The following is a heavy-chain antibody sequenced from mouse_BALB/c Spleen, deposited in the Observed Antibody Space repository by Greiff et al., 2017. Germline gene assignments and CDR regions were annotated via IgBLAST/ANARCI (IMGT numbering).Heavy chain of an antibody. Sequence: QVQLQQSGPGLVAPSQSLSITCTVSGFSLTSYGVHWVRQPPGKGLEWLGVIWAGGSTNYNSALKSRLSISKDNSKSQVFLKMNSLQTDDTARYYCARDGYDYAMDYWGQGTSVTVSS. J-gene: IGHJ4*01. V-gene: IGHV2-9*02. CDR2: IWAGGST. CDR3: ARDGYDYAMDY. D-gene: IGHD2-14*01. CDR1: GFSLTSYG.